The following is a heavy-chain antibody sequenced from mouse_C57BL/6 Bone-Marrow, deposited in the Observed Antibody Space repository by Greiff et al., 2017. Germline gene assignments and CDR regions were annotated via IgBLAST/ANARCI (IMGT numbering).Heavy chain of an antibody. Sequence: QVQLQQSGAELVMPGASVKLSCKASGYTFTSYWMHWVKQRPGQGLEWIGEIDPSDSYTNYNQKFKGKSTLTVDKSSSTAYMQLSSLTSDDSAVYYCARDYGSSYGFAYWGQGTLVTVSA. CDR1: GYTFTSYW. D-gene: IGHD1-1*01. CDR3: ARDYGSSYGFAY. CDR2: IDPSDSYT. J-gene: IGHJ3*01. V-gene: IGHV1-69*01.